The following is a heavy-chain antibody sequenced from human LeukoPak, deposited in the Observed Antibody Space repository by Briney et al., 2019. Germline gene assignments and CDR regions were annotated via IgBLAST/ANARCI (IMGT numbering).Heavy chain of an antibody. J-gene: IGHJ4*02. Sequence: PGGSLRLSCAASGFTFSDYWMHWVRQGPGKGPEWLSRTSKDGSDTFYADAAKGRFTASRDNAKNTVYLQVTNVRPDDTAVYYCARGGYSGSYYRFSWGQGTAVTVAS. CDR3: ARGGYSGSYYRFS. CDR2: TSKDGSDT. CDR1: GFTFSDYW. D-gene: IGHD6-25*01. V-gene: IGHV3-74*01.